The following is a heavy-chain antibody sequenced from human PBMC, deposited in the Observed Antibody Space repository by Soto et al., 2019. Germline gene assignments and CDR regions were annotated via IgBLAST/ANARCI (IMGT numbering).Heavy chain of an antibody. CDR3: AREVKEYCSGGSCYFGTWFDP. V-gene: IGHV3-21*01. D-gene: IGHD2-15*01. J-gene: IGHJ5*02. CDR1: GFTFSSYS. CDR2: ISSSSSYI. Sequence: EVQLVESGGGLVKPGGSLRLSCAASGFTFSSYSMNWVRQAPGKGLEWVSSISSSSSYIYYADSVKGRFTISRDNAKNSLYLQMNSLRAEDTAVYYCAREVKEYCSGGSCYFGTWFDPWGQGTLVTVSS.